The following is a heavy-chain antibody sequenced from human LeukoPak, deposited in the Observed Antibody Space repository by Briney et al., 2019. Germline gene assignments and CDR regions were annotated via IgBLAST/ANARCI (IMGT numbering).Heavy chain of an antibody. CDR2: IYYSGST. CDR3: ARRTKGSSSWYEDWYFDY. Sequence: SETLSLTCTVSGGSISSSSYYWGWIRQPPGKGLEWIGSIYYSGSTYYNPSLKSRVTISVDTSKNQFSLKLSSVTAADTAVYYCARRTKGSSSWYEDWYFDYWGQGTLVTVSS. J-gene: IGHJ4*02. CDR1: GGSISSSSYY. D-gene: IGHD6-13*01. V-gene: IGHV4-39*01.